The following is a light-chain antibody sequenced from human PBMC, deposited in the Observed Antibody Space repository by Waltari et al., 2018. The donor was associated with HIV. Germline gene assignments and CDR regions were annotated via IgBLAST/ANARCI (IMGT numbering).Light chain of an antibody. J-gene: IGLJ2*01. V-gene: IGLV2-11*01. CDR2: DVN. CDR3: CSYADTYFVL. CDR1: SRDVGGYNY. Sequence: QSALTQPRSVSGSPGQSVTISCTGTSRDVGGYNYVSWYQHHPNKGPKLLIYDVNKRPSWVPDRSSGSKSGNTAALTISGLQAEDEADYYCCSYADTYFVLFGGRTKLTVL.